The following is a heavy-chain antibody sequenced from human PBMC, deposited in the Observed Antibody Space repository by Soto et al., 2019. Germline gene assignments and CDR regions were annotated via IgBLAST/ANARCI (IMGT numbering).Heavy chain of an antibody. D-gene: IGHD1-7*01. CDR1: GFTFSSYW. V-gene: IGHV3-7*03. Sequence: GGSLRLSCAASGFTFSSYWMSWVRQAPGKGLEWVANIKQDGSEKYNADSVKGRFTISSDTAKNSSLLQMNSLRAEDTAVYYCARPRTGTTSGYFDYWGQGTLVTVSS. CDR3: ARPRTGTTSGYFDY. CDR2: IKQDGSEK. J-gene: IGHJ4*02.